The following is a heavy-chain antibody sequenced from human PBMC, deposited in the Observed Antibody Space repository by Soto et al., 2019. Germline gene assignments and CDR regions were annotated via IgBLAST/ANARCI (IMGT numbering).Heavy chain of an antibody. CDR3: ARDPPLRYFDWLPLDYYMDV. D-gene: IGHD3-9*01. CDR1: GGSFSGYY. V-gene: IGHV4-34*01. J-gene: IGHJ6*03. CDR2: INHSGST. Sequence: SETLSLTCAVYGGSFSGYYWSWIRQPPGKGLEWIGEINHSGSTNYNPSLKSRVTISVDTSKNQFSLKLSSVTAADTAVYYCARDPPLRYFDWLPLDYYMDVWGKGTTVTVSS.